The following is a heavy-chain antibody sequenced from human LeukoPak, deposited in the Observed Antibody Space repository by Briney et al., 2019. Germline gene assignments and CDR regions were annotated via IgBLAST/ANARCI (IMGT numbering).Heavy chain of an antibody. J-gene: IGHJ3*02. D-gene: IGHD3-3*01. Sequence: SETLPLTCTVSGGSISSYYWSWIRQPAGKGLEWIGRIYTSGSTNYNPSLKSRVTMSVDTSKNQFSLKLSSVTAADTAVYYCARDLEYYDFWSGYYPGAFDIWGQGTMVTVSS. CDR2: IYTSGST. CDR3: ARDLEYYDFWSGYYPGAFDI. V-gene: IGHV4-4*07. CDR1: GGSISSYY.